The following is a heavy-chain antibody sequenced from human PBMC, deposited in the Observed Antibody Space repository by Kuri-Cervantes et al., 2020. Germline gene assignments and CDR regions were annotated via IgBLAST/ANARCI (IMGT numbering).Heavy chain of an antibody. D-gene: IGHD3-3*01. CDR1: GFTFSSYA. CDR2: ISYDGSNK. Sequence: GESLKISCAASGFTFSSYAMHWVRQAPGKGLEWVAVISYDGSNKYYADSMKGRFTISRDNSKNTLYLQMNSLRAEDTAVYYCARDRDFWSGYYTASDYWGQGTLVTVSS. CDR3: ARDRDFWSGYYTASDY. J-gene: IGHJ4*02. V-gene: IGHV3-30-3*01.